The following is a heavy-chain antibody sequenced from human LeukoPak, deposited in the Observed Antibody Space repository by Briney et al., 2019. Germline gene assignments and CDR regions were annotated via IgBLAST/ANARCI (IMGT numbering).Heavy chain of an antibody. J-gene: IGHJ4*02. CDR2: ISGSGGST. CDR3: ARVLVPAAIDY. D-gene: IGHD2-2*01. V-gene: IGHV3-23*01. Sequence: GGSLRLSCAASGFTFSSYAMSWVRQAPGKELEWVSAISGSGGSTYYADSVKGRFTISRDNAKNSLYLQMNSLRAEDTAVYYCARVLVPAAIDYWGQGTLVTVSS. CDR1: GFTFSSYA.